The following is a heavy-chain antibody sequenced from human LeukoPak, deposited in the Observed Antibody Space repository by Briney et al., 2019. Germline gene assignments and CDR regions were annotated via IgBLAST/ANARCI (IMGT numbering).Heavy chain of an antibody. Sequence: GRSLRLSCAASGFTFSSYGMHWVRQAPGKGLEWVAVIWYDGSNKYYADSVKGRFTISRDNSKNTLYLQMNSLRAEDTAVYYCAKDRTIAVAGRGGYWGQGTLVTVSS. J-gene: IGHJ4*02. CDR1: GFTFSSYG. CDR2: IWYDGSNK. D-gene: IGHD6-19*01. CDR3: AKDRTIAVAGRGGY. V-gene: IGHV3-33*06.